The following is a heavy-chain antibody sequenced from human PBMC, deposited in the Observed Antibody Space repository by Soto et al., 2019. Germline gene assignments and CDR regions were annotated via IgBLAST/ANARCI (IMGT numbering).Heavy chain of an antibody. V-gene: IGHV2-5*01. Sequence: GLDLEWLALIYWNDDKRYSPSLKSRLTITKDTSKNQVVLTMTNMDPVDTATYYCAHSGYDFWSGYYRSRWFDPWGQGTLVTVSS. CDR2: IYWNDDK. CDR3: AHSGYDFWSGYYRSRWFDP. D-gene: IGHD3-3*01. J-gene: IGHJ5*02.